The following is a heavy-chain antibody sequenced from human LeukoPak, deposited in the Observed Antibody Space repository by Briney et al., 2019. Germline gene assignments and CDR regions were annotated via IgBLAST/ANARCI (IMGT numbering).Heavy chain of an antibody. CDR3: ARGGYYDSSGYRFDY. CDR1: GFTFSSYS. J-gene: IGHJ4*02. V-gene: IGHV3-21*01. CDR2: ISSSSSYL. D-gene: IGHD3-22*01. Sequence: GGSLRLSCAASGFTFSSYSMNWVRQAPGKGLEWVSSISSSSSYLYYADSVKGRFTISRDNAKNSLYLQMNSLRAEDTAVYYCARGGYYDSSGYRFDYWGQGTLVTVSS.